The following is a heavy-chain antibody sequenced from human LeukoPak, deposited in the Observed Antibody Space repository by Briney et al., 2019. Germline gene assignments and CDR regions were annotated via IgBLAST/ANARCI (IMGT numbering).Heavy chain of an antibody. CDR3: ARQRFSSGSYTFDI. Sequence: SETLSLTCTVSGGSISSYDWSWVRQPPGKGLEWIGYIYSSGSTNYNPSLKSRVTISVDTSKNQFSLKLSSVTAADTAVYYCARQRFSSGSYTFDIWGQGTMITVSS. CDR1: GGSISSYD. J-gene: IGHJ3*02. D-gene: IGHD6-19*01. V-gene: IGHV4-59*08. CDR2: IYSSGST.